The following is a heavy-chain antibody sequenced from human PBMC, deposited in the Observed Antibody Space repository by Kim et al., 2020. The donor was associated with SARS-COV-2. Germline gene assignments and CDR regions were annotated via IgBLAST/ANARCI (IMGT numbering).Heavy chain of an antibody. CDR3: AKTIKYSNPPHYFDY. J-gene: IGHJ4*02. Sequence: GGSLRLSCAASGFTFSSYAMSWVCQAPGKGLEWVSAISGSGGSTYYADSVKGRFTISRDNSKNTVYLQMNSLRAEDTAIYYCAKTIKYSNPPHYFDYWGQGTLVTVSS. CDR1: GFTFSSYA. CDR2: ISGSGGST. V-gene: IGHV3-23*01. D-gene: IGHD4-4*01.